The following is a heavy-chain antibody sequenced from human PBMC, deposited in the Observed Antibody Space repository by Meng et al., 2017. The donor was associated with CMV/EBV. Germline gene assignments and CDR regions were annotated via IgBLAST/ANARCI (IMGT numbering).Heavy chain of an antibody. CDR2: IRSKADSYAT. V-gene: IGHV3-73*01. CDR1: GFTFSGSA. J-gene: IGHJ4*02. CDR3: ARGGGMIVVVYYFDY. Sequence: GGSLRLSCAVSGFTFSGSAMHWVRQASGKGLEWVGRIRSKADSYATAYAASVKGRFTITRDDSKNKAYLQMNSLKTEDTAVYYGARGGGMIVVVYYFDYWGQGNLVTVSS. D-gene: IGHD3-22*01.